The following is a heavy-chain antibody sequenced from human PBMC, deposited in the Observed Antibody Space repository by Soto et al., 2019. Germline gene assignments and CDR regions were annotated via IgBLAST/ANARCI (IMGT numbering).Heavy chain of an antibody. J-gene: IGHJ4*02. CDR2: ISAYNGNT. Sequence: QVQLVQSGAEVKKPGASVKVSCKASGYTFTSYGISWVRQAPGQGLEGMGWISAYNGNTNYAQKLQGRVTMTTDTTTSTSYMELRSLRSDDTAVYYCAIGRIAAAGNPDKEGDYWGQGTLVTVSS. CDR3: AIGRIAAAGNPDKEGDY. V-gene: IGHV1-18*01. CDR1: GYTFTSYG. D-gene: IGHD6-13*01.